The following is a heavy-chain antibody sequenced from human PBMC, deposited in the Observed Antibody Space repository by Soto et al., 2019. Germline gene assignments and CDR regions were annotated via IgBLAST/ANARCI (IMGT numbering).Heavy chain of an antibody. V-gene: IGHV3-30-3*01. CDR3: ARDLGGETYFDY. CDR1: GFTFSSYA. Sequence: GGSLRLSCAASGFTFSSYAMHWVRQAPGKGLEWVAVISYDGSNKYYADSVKGRFTISRDNSKNTLYLQMNSLRAEDTAVYYCARDLGGETYFDYWGQGTLVTVSS. J-gene: IGHJ4*02. D-gene: IGHD2-21*01. CDR2: ISYDGSNK.